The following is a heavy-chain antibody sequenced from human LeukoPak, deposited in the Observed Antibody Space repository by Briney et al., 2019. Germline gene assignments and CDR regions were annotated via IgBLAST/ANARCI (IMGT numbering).Heavy chain of an antibody. V-gene: IGHV4-59*05. CDR2: VSYKGVT. CDR1: GGSFTGYY. D-gene: IGHD3/OR15-3a*01. J-gene: IGHJ5*02. CDR3: ATLTMSGLGIIPPAS. Sequence: SETLSLTCDVSGGSFTGYYWTWIRQPPGKGLEWIGSVSYKGVTYYGPSFRSRFAISIDTSRDQFSLSLASVTAADTAVYYCATLTMSGLGIIPPASWGQGTLVTVSS.